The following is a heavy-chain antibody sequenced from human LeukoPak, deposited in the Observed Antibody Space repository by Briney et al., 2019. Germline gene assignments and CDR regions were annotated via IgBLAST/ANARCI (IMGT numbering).Heavy chain of an antibody. Sequence: GGSLRLSCTGSGLTLINFWMTWVRQAPGQGLEWVANINQRGGEISYLPSVEGRLSISRDDAKNSVYLQMDSLRPEDTATYYCARVQYAGNGNLYWGLGTLVTVSS. D-gene: IGHD1-1*01. CDR1: GLTLINFW. CDR3: ARVQYAGNGNLY. J-gene: IGHJ4*02. V-gene: IGHV3-7*01. CDR2: INQRGGEI.